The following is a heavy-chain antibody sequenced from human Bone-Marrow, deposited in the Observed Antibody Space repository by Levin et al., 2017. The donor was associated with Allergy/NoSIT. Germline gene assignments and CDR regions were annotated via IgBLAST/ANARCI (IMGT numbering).Heavy chain of an antibody. CDR2: ISGSGGST. D-gene: IGHD7-27*01. CDR1: GFTFSSYA. CDR3: AKSKLGGLALQYFDY. Sequence: ASVKVSCAASGFTFSSYAMSWVRQAPGKGLEWVSAISGSGGSTYYADSVKGRFTISRDNSKNTLYLQMNSLRAEDTAVYYCAKSKLGGLALQYFDYSGQGTLVTVSS. J-gene: IGHJ4*02. V-gene: IGHV3-23*01.